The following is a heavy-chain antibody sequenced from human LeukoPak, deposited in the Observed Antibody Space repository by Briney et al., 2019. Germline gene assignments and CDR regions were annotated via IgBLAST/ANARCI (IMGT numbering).Heavy chain of an antibody. CDR2: IYYSGST. D-gene: IGHD1-26*01. CDR1: GVSISSYY. V-gene: IGHV4-59*01. J-gene: IGHJ4*02. Sequence: PSETLSLTCTVSGVSISSYYWSWIRQPPGKGLEWIGYIYYSGSTNYNPSLKSRVTISVDTSKNQFSLKLSSVTAADTAVCYCARIMGHFDFWGPGTLVTVSS. CDR3: ARIMGHFDF.